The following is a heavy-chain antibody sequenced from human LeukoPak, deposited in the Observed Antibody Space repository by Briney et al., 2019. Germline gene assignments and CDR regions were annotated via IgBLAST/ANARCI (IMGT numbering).Heavy chain of an antibody. CDR1: GGSISSYY. D-gene: IGHD4-17*01. V-gene: IGHV4-59*08. J-gene: IGHJ6*02. Sequence: SETLSLTCTVSGGSISSYYWSWIRQPPGKELEWIAYIYYSGSTNYNPSLKSRVTISVDTSKNQFSLKLSSVTAADTAVYYCARHSAVNHYGMDVWGQGTTVTVSS. CDR2: IYYSGST. CDR3: ARHSAVNHYGMDV.